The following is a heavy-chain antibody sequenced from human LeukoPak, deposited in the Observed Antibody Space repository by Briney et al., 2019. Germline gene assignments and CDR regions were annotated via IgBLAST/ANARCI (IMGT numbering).Heavy chain of an antibody. CDR2: IYPGDSDT. V-gene: IGHV5-51*01. J-gene: IGHJ3*02. D-gene: IGHD3-9*01. CDR1: GYSFTSYW. CDR3: ARAGTYYDILTGYSRVDAFDI. Sequence: RGESLKISCKGSGYSFTSYWIGWVRQMPGKGLEWMGIIYPGDSDTRYSPSFQGQVTISADKSISTAYLQWSSLKASDTAMYYCARAGTYYDILTGYSRVDAFDIWGQGTMVTVSS.